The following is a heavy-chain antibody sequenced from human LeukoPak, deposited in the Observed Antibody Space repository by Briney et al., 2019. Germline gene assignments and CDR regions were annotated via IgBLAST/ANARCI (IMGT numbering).Heavy chain of an antibody. CDR3: ASYKTYYDSSGNPSDY. J-gene: IGHJ4*02. D-gene: IGHD3-22*01. V-gene: IGHV4-38-2*02. Sequence: SETLSLTCTVFGYSISSAYSWGWIRQPPGKGLEGIGSIYHNGNTYYNSSLKSRVTISVDTSENQFSLKLSSVTAADTAVYYCASYKTYYDSSGNPSDYWGQGTLVTVSS. CDR2: IYHNGNT. CDR1: GYSISSAYS.